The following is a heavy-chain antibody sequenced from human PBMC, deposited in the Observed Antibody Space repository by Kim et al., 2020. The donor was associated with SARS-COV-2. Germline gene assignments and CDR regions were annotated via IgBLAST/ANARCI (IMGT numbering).Heavy chain of an antibody. CDR2: MNPNSGNT. Sequence: ASVKVSCKASVYTFTSYDINWVRQATGQGLEWMGWMNPNSGNTGYAQKFQGRGTMTRNTSISTAYMELSSLRSEDTAVDYCASQEQDRDYYYYMDLWGKGTTVTVSS. CDR3: ASQEQDRDYYYYMDL. CDR1: VYTFTSYD. V-gene: IGHV1-8*01. J-gene: IGHJ6*03. D-gene: IGHD1-26*01.